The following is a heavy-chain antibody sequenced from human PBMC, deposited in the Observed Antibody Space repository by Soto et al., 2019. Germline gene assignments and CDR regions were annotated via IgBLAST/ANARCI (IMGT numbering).Heavy chain of an antibody. D-gene: IGHD1-26*01. V-gene: IGHV4-59*01. CDR2: ISYSGST. Sequence: LSLTCTVSGGAIISDYWSWIRQPPGKGLEWIGYISYSGSTNYNPSLKSLATISVDTSKNQFSLKLSSVTAADTAVYYCARVLSGTSLSDYRGPGPLVTLS. J-gene: IGHJ4*02. CDR1: GGAIISDY. CDR3: ARVLSGTSLSDY.